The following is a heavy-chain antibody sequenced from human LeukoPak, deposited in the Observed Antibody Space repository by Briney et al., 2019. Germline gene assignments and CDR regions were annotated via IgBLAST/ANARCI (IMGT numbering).Heavy chain of an antibody. CDR3: AKEGSYYDILTGSQIPFDP. J-gene: IGHJ5*02. CDR1: GFTFSSYG. D-gene: IGHD3-9*01. V-gene: IGHV3-23*01. CDR2: ISGSGGST. Sequence: GGTLRLSCAASGFTFSSYGMSWVRQAPGKGLEWVSAISGSGGSTYYADSVKGRFTISRDNSKNTLYLQMNSLRAEDTAVYYCAKEGSYYDILTGSQIPFDPWGQGTQVTVSS.